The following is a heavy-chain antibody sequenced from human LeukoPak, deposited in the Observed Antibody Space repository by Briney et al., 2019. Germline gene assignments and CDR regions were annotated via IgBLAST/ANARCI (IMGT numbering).Heavy chain of an antibody. Sequence: SETLSLTCTVSGGSIISSSYNWGWIRQPPGKGLEWIGTIYYSGTTYYNPSLQSRVTISVDTSKNEFSLKVNSVTAADTSVYYCARLPTGFPNWFDPWGQGTRVTVSS. D-gene: IGHD2-8*02. V-gene: IGHV4-39*01. CDR2: IYYSGTT. CDR3: ARLPTGFPNWFDP. CDR1: GGSIISSSYN. J-gene: IGHJ5*02.